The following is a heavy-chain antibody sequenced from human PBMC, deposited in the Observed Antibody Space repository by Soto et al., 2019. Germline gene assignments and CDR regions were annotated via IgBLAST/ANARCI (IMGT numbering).Heavy chain of an antibody. CDR3: AAEGSYDILTGFYTPRSFDT. Sequence: SETVSLTCTVSGGSITRYYWSWIRQPPGKGLEWIGNIFYSGATNYSPSLKSRLTISVDTSKNQFSLTLRSVTAADTAVYYCAAEGSYDILTGFYTPRSFDTWGQGTMVTVSS. CDR1: GGSITRYY. J-gene: IGHJ3*02. CDR2: IFYSGAT. D-gene: IGHD3-9*01. V-gene: IGHV4-59*01.